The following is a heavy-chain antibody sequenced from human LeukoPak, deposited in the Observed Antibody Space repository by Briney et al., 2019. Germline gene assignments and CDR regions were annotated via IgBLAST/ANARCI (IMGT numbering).Heavy chain of an antibody. V-gene: IGHV1-18*01. CDR2: ISAYNGNT. CDR1: GYTFTSYD. Sequence: ASVKVSCKASGYTFTSYDINWVRQAPGQGLEWMGWISAYNGNTNYAQKLQGRVTMTTDTSTSTAYMELRSLRSDDTAVYYCAREITMIELDYWGQGTLVTVSS. CDR3: AREITMIELDY. J-gene: IGHJ4*02. D-gene: IGHD3-22*01.